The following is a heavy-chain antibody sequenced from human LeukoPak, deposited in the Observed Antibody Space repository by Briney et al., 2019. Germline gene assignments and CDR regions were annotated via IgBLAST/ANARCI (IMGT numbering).Heavy chain of an antibody. D-gene: IGHD3-10*01. Sequence: SETLPLTCPVPAGSTRSYSWTWIRQPPRQGREWIGYIYYSGSTNHNPSLKSRVNISVDTSKNQFSLKLSSVTAADTAVYYCARGGGYGSGRNFDYWGQGTLVTVSS. V-gene: IGHV4-59*01. CDR1: AGSTRSYS. J-gene: IGHJ4*02. CDR2: IYYSGST. CDR3: ARGGGYGSGRNFDY.